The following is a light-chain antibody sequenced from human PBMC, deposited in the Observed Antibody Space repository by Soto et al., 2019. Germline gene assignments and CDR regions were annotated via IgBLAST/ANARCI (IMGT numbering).Light chain of an antibody. CDR2: GGS. CDR1: QSISRF. V-gene: IGKV1-12*01. CDR3: QQAATFPWT. J-gene: IGKJ1*01. Sequence: DIQVTQSPSSVSASVGDRVTITCRASQSISRFLAWYQQKPGGAPRLLIYGGSTVQSGVPSRFRGSGSGTDFTLTISSLQPEDSATYFCQQAATFPWTFGQGTTVEIK.